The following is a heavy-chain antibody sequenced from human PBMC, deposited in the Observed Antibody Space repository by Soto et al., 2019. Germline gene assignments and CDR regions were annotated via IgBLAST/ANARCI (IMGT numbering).Heavy chain of an antibody. V-gene: IGHV3-64*01. D-gene: IGHD3-10*01. CDR1: GFTFSSYA. CDR3: AKDSWILWFGESNYFDY. CDR2: ISSNGGST. J-gene: IGHJ4*02. Sequence: GGSLRLSCAASGFTFSSYAMHWVRQAPGKGLEYVSAISSNGGSTYYANSVKGRFTISRDNSKNTLYLQMNSLRAEDTAVYYCAKDSWILWFGESNYFDYWGQGTLVTVSS.